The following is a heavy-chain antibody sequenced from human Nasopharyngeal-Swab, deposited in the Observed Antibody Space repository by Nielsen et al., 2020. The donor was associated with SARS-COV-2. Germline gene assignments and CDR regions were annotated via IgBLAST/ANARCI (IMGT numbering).Heavy chain of an antibody. Sequence: GESLQISCRTSGFSFGDYAVSWVRQAPGTGLEWLGFVRSYAYGGTGRYAASVQGRFTMSRDDSEGTAYLQMDSLKVEDTGVYYCTRDFSRGVPSHYYGLDIWGQGTTVTVSS. CDR1: GFSFGDYA. CDR2: VRSYAYGGTG. D-gene: IGHD3-10*01. J-gene: IGHJ6*02. V-gene: IGHV3-49*04. CDR3: TRDFSRGVPSHYYGLDI.